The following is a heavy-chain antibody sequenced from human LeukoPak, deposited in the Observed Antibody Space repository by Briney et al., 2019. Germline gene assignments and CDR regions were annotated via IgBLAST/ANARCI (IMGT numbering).Heavy chain of an antibody. CDR1: GYTFTGYY. CDR2: INPNTGGT. Sequence: ASVKVSCKASGYTFTGYYMHWVRQAPGQGLEYMGWINPNTGGTNYAQKFQGRVTMTRDTSISTAYMELSRLRADDTAVYYCAMIIAAVYWGQGTLVTVSS. J-gene: IGHJ4*02. V-gene: IGHV1-2*02. D-gene: IGHD6-13*01. CDR3: AMIIAAVY.